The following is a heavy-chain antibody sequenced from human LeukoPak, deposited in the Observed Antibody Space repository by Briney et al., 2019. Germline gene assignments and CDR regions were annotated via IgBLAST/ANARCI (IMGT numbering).Heavy chain of an antibody. Sequence: GGSLRLSCAASGFTFSSYAMSWVRQAPGKGLEWVSAISGSGGSTYYADSVKGRFTISRDNSKNTLYLQMNSLRAEDTAVYYCTRGSTYYGSGSYYYWGQGTLVTVSS. V-gene: IGHV3-23*01. D-gene: IGHD3-10*01. J-gene: IGHJ4*02. CDR2: ISGSGGST. CDR1: GFTFSSYA. CDR3: TRGSTYYGSGSYYY.